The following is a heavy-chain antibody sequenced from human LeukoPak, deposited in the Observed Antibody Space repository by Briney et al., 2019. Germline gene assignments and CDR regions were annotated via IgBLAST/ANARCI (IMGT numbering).Heavy chain of an antibody. CDR2: IRSKANSYAT. V-gene: IGHV3-73*01. CDR3: ARSSNSPYYYYGMDV. D-gene: IGHD2/OR15-2a*01. CDR1: GFTFSGSA. Sequence: GGSLRLSCAASGFTFSGSAMHWVRQASGKGLEWIGRIRSKANSYATAYAASVKGRFTISRDDSKNTAYLQMNSLKTEDTAVYYCARSSNSPYYYYGMDVWGQGTTVTVSS. J-gene: IGHJ6*02.